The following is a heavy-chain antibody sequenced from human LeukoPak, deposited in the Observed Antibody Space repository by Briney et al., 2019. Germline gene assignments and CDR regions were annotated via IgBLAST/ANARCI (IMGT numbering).Heavy chain of an antibody. CDR2: INWNGGST. J-gene: IGHJ4*02. CDR1: GFTFDDYG. V-gene: IGHV3-20*04. D-gene: IGHD2-2*02. CDR3: ARVPPPTRAAIDYYFDY. Sequence: GGSLRLSCAASGFTFDDYGMSWVRQAPGKGLEWVSGINWNGGSTGYADSVKGRFTISRDNAKNSLYLQMNSLRAEDTALYYCARVPPPTRAAIDYYFDYWGQGTLVTVSS.